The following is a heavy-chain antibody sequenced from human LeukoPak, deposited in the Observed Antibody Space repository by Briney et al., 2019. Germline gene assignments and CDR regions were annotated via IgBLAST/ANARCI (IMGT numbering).Heavy chain of an antibody. J-gene: IGHJ5*02. V-gene: IGHV4-39*01. CDR2: IYYSGST. Sequence: PSETLSLTCTVSGGSISSSSYYWGWIRQPPGKGLEWIGSIYYSGSTYYNPSLKSRVTISVDTSKNQFSLKLSSVTAADTAAYYCARRAIAAVVWFDPWGQGTLVTVSS. CDR3: ARRAIAAVVWFDP. D-gene: IGHD6-13*01. CDR1: GGSISSSSYY.